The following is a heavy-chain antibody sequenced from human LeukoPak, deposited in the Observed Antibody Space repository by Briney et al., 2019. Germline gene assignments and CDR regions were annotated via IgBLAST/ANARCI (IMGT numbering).Heavy chain of an antibody. V-gene: IGHV3-23*01. J-gene: IGHJ6*02. CDR3: AKPPPDNYHYYYGMDV. CDR1: GLTFANYA. Sequence: GGSLRLSCAASGLTFANYAMTWVRQAPGKGLEWVSLISGSGDIIYDADSVKGRFTISRDNSENTLYLQMNSLRAEDTAVYYCAKPPPDNYHYYYGMDVWGQGTTVTVSS. CDR2: ISGSGDII.